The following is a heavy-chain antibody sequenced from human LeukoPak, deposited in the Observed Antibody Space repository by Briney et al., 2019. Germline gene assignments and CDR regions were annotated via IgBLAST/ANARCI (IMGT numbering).Heavy chain of an antibody. CDR2: INPNSGGT. CDR3: ARDGYYDSSGYYYGYYFDY. Sequence: GASVKVSCKASGYTFTGYYMHWVRQAPGQGLEWMGWINPNSGGTNYAQKFQGRVTMTRDTSISTAYMELSRLRSDDTAVYYCARDGYYDSSGYYYGYYFDYWGQGTLVTVSS. J-gene: IGHJ4*02. D-gene: IGHD3-22*01. CDR1: GYTFTGYY. V-gene: IGHV1-2*02.